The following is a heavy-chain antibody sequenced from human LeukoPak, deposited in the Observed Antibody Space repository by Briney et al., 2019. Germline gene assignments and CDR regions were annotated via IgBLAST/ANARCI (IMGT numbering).Heavy chain of an antibody. D-gene: IGHD4-11*01. V-gene: IGHV3-23*01. Sequence: GGSLRLSCAASGFTFSSYAMSWVRQAPGKGLECVSAISGSGGSTYYADSVKGRFTISRDNSKNTLYLQMNSLRAEDSAVYYCAKVPYSNYVSSEYYFDYWGQGTLVTVSS. J-gene: IGHJ4*02. CDR2: ISGSGGST. CDR3: AKVPYSNYVSSEYYFDY. CDR1: GFTFSSYA.